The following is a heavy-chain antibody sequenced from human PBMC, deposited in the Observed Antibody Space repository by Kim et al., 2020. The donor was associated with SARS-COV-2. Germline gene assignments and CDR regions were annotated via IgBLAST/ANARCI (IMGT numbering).Heavy chain of an antibody. CDR3: AKERDGWYDFDYYYGMDV. D-gene: IGHD6-19*01. J-gene: IGHJ6*02. V-gene: IGHV3-30*18. Sequence: GGSLRLSCAASGFTFSSYGMHWVRQAPGKGLEWVAVISYDGSNKYYADSVKGRFTISRDNSKNTLYLQMNSLRAEDTAVYYCAKERDGWYDFDYYYGMDVWGQGTTVTVSS. CDR2: ISYDGSNK. CDR1: GFTFSSYG.